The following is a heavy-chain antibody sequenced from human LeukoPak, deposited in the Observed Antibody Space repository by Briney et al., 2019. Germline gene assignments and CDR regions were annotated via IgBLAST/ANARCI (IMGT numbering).Heavy chain of an antibody. Sequence: GGSLRLSCAASGFTFSSYWMTCVRQAPGKGLEWVANIKEDASERYYVDSVKGRFTISRDNAKNSLYLQMNSLRAEDTAVYYCATPTAGTWHFDYWGQGTLVTVSS. CDR3: ATPTAGTWHFDY. D-gene: IGHD1-1*01. CDR2: IKEDASER. CDR1: GFTFSSYW. V-gene: IGHV3-7*01. J-gene: IGHJ4*02.